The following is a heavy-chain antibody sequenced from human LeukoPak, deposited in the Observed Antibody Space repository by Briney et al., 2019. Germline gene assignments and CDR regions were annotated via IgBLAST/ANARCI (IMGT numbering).Heavy chain of an antibody. CDR1: GFTFSSYG. J-gene: IGHJ4*02. D-gene: IGHD4-17*01. CDR2: IWYDGSNK. CDR3: ARDRYPTTRDVGFDY. Sequence: GGSLRLSCVASGFTFSSYGMHWVRQAPGKGLEWVAVIWYDGSNKYYADSVKGRFTISRDNSKNTLYLQMNSLRAEDTAVYYCARDRYPTTRDVGFDYWGQGTLVTVSS. V-gene: IGHV3-33*01.